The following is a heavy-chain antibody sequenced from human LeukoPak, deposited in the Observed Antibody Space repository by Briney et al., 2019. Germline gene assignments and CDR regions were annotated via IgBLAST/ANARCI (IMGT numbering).Heavy chain of an antibody. CDR3: ASPYYYDSSGYTDYYYYGMDV. J-gene: IGHJ6*02. Sequence: ASVKVSCKASGGTFSSYAISWVRQAPGQGLEWMGRIIPILGIANYAQKFQGRVTITADKSTSTAYMELSSLRSEDTAVYYCASPYYYDSSGYTDYYYYGMDVWGQGTTVTVSS. V-gene: IGHV1-69*04. CDR2: IIPILGIA. D-gene: IGHD3-22*01. CDR1: GGTFSSYA.